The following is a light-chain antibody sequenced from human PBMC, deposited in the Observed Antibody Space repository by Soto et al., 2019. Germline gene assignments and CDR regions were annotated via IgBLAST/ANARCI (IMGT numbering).Light chain of an antibody. CDR3: AAWDDSLNGYV. CDR1: SSNIGSHI. CDR2: TNN. V-gene: IGLV1-44*01. Sequence: LTQPPSASGTPGQRVIISCSGSSSNIGSHIVNWYQQLPGTAPKLLIYTNNQRPSGVPDRFSGSKSGTSASLAISGLQSEDEADYYCAAWDDSLNGYVFGTGTKVTVL. J-gene: IGLJ1*01.